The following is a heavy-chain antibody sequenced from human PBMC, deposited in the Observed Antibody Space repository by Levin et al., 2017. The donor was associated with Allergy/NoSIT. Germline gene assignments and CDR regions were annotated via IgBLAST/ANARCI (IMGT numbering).Heavy chain of an antibody. V-gene: IGHV3-72*01. CDR2: TRNKANSYTT. D-gene: IGHD5-18*01. Sequence: GGSLRLSCAASGFTFSDHYMDWVRQAPGKGLEWVGRTRNKANSYTTEYAASVKGRFTISRDDSKNSLYLQMNSLKTEDTAVYYCARAHGTGGYSYGYLGYWGQGTLVTVSS. CDR1: GFTFSDHY. CDR3: ARAHGTGGYSYGYLGY. J-gene: IGHJ4*02.